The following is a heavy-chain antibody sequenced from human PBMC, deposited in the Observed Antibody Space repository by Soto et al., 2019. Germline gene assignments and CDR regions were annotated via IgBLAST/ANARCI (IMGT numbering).Heavy chain of an antibody. J-gene: IGHJ4*02. CDR3: ARLLSSSSYYDILTGYSVDY. D-gene: IGHD3-9*01. CDR1: GGSITSSRYY. V-gene: IGHV4-39*01. CDR2: IYYSGDT. Sequence: ETLSLTCSVSGGSITSSRYYWGWIRQPPGKGLEWIGNIYYSGDTHYNPSLKSRVTISVDTSKNQFSLKLSSVTAADTAVFYCARLLSSSSYYDILTGYSVDYWGQGTLVTVSS.